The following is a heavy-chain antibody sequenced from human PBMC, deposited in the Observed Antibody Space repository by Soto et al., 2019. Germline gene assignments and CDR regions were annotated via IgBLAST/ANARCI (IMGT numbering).Heavy chain of an antibody. D-gene: IGHD2-15*01. Sequence: PGGSLRLSCAGSGFTFGDSYMSWIRQAPGKGLEWLSYISPGSRYPAYADSVKGRFTISRDNAKRSLYLQMMSLAAEDTAIYYCVRGGGGGLFDPWGQGTMVTVSS. CDR3: VRGGGGGLFDP. V-gene: IGHV3-11*06. CDR2: ISPGSRYP. J-gene: IGHJ5*02. CDR1: GFTFGDSY.